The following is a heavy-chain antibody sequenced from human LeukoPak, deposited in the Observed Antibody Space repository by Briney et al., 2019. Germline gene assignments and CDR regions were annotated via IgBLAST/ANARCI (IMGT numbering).Heavy chain of an antibody. CDR3: ARYFDWTNFYYMDV. CDR2: ISGYNGNT. V-gene: IGHV1-18*01. Sequence: ASVKVSCKASGYTFTSYGISWVRQAPGQGLEWMGWISGYNGNTKNAQKLQGRVTMTTDTSTSTAYMELRSLRSDDTAVYYCARYFDWTNFYYMDVWGKGTTVTVSS. CDR1: GYTFTSYG. D-gene: IGHD3-9*01. J-gene: IGHJ6*03.